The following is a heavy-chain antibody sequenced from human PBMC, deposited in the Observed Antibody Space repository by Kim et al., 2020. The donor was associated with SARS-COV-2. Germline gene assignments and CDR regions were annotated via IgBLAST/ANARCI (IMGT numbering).Heavy chain of an antibody. CDR1: GYTFTSYA. V-gene: IGHV1-3*01. D-gene: IGHD3-22*01. Sequence: ASVKVSCKASGYTFTSYAMHWVRHAPGQRLEWMGWINAGNGNTKYSQKFQGRVTITRDTSASTAYMELSSLRSEDTAVYYCARGADSSGYYYNYYYYYMDVWGKGTTVTVSS. CDR2: INAGNGNT. CDR3: ARGADSSGYYYNYYYYYMDV. J-gene: IGHJ6*03.